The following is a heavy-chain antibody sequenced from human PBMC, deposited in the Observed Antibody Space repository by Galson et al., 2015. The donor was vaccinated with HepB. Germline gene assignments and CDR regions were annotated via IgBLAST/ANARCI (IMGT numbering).Heavy chain of an antibody. D-gene: IGHD2-8*01. CDR3: AKLSVWADAFDI. V-gene: IGHV3-23*01. CDR2: ISGSGGST. Sequence: SLRLSCAASGFTFSSYAMSWVRQAPGKGLEWVSAISGSGGSTYYADSVKGRFTISRDNSKNTLYLQMNSLRAEDTAVYYCAKLSVWADAFDIWGQGTMVTVSS. CDR1: GFTFSSYA. J-gene: IGHJ3*02.